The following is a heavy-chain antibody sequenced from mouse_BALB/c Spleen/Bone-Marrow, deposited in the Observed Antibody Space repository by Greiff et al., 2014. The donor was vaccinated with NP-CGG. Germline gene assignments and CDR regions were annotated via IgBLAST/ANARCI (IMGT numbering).Heavy chain of an antibody. D-gene: IGHD1-2*01. V-gene: IGHV2-9*02. CDR1: GFSLTYYG. J-gene: IGHJ4*01. Sequence: VQLVESGPGLVAPSQSLSITCTVSGFSLTYYGVHWVRQPPGKGLEWLGVIWADGSTNYNSALMSRLSISKDNSKSQVFFKMNSLQTDDTAMYYCARITTATGAMDYWGQGTSVTVSS. CDR2: IWADGST. CDR3: ARITTATGAMDY.